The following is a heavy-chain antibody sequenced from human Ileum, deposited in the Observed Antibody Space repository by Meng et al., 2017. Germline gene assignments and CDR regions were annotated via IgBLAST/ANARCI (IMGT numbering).Heavy chain of an antibody. CDR3: ARVVDGYIYGGYFDY. D-gene: IGHD5-24*01. V-gene: IGHV3-23*01. CDR2: ITVSGGST. CDR1: GFTFSNYA. J-gene: IGHJ4*02. Sequence: EVQLLESGGGLVQPGGSLILSCAASGFTFSNYAMTWVRQAPGKGLECLSSITVSGGSTYYVDSVKGRFTVSRDNSKNTLYVQMNSLRAEDTAVYYCARVVDGYIYGGYFDYWGPGNLVTVSS.